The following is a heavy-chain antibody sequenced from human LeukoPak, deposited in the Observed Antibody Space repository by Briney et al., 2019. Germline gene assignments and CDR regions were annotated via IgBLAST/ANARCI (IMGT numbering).Heavy chain of an antibody. CDR1: GGTFSSYA. CDR2: IIPILGIA. D-gene: IGHD6-19*01. CDR3: ARDPSSGWSDY. J-gene: IGHJ4*02. V-gene: IGHV1-69*04. Sequence: GASVKVSCKASGGTFSSYAISWVRQAPGQGLEWMGRIIPILGIANYAQKFQGRVTITADKSTSTAYMELSSLSSEGTAVYYCARDPSSGWSDYWGQGTLVTVSS.